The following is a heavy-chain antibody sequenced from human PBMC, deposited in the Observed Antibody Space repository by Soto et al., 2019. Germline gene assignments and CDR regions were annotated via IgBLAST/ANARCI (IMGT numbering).Heavy chain of an antibody. Sequence: PGGSLRLSCAASGFTFSSYAMSWVRQAPGKGLEWVSAISGSGGSTYYADSVKGRFTISRDNAKNSLHLQMNSLRSEDTAVYYCAAAEMATTPGPWLDPWGQGTLVTVSS. J-gene: IGHJ5*02. D-gene: IGHD5-12*01. CDR1: GFTFSSYA. V-gene: IGHV3-23*01. CDR2: ISGSGGST. CDR3: AAAEMATTPGPWLDP.